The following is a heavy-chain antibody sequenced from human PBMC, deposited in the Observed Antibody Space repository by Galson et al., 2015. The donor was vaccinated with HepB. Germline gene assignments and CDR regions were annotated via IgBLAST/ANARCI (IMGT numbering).Heavy chain of an antibody. V-gene: IGHV3-23*01. Sequence: SLRLSCAASGFTFSSYAMSWVRQAPGKGLEWVSAISGSGGSTYYADSVKGRFTISRDNSKNTLYLQMNSLRAEDTAVYYCARQDTIIVVVPAGRSYYFDYWGQGTLVTVSS. CDR3: ARQDTIIVVVPAGRSYYFDY. D-gene: IGHD2-2*01. J-gene: IGHJ4*02. CDR1: GFTFSSYA. CDR2: ISGSGGST.